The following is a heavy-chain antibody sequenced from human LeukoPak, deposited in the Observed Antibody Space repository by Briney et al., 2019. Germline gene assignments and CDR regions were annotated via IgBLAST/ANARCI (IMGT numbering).Heavy chain of an antibody. J-gene: IGHJ4*02. D-gene: IGHD2-2*01. V-gene: IGHV4-31*03. Sequence: PSQTLSLTCTVSGGSISSGGYSWSWIRQHPGKGLEWIGYIYYSGSTYYNPSLKSRVTISVDTSKNQFSLKLSSVTAADTAVYYCARENIVVDYWGQGTLVTVSP. CDR1: GGSISSGGYS. CDR2: IYYSGST. CDR3: ARENIVVDY.